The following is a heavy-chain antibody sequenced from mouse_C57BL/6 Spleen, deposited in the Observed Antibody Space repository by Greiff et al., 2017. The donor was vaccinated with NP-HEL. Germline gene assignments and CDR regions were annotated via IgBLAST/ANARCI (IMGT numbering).Heavy chain of an antibody. V-gene: IGHV1-50*01. Sequence: QVQLQQPGAELVKPGASVKLSCKASGYTFTSYWMQWVKQRPGQGLEWIGEIDPSDSYTNYNQKFKGKATLTVDTSSSTAYMQLSSLTSEDSAVYYCARRGITTVEGFAYWGQGTLVTVSA. CDR2: IDPSDSYT. D-gene: IGHD1-1*01. CDR3: ARRGITTVEGFAY. J-gene: IGHJ3*01. CDR1: GYTFTSYW.